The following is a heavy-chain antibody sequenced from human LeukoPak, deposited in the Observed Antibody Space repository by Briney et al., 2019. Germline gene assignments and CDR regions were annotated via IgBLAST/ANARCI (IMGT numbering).Heavy chain of an antibody. CDR2: ISYDGSNK. D-gene: IGHD4-23*01. CDR1: GFTFSSYG. CDR3: AKDAVGYGGKGYYFDY. J-gene: IGHJ4*02. Sequence: GGSLRLSCAASGFTFSSYGMHWVRQAPGKGLEWVAVISYDGSNKYYADSVKGRFTISRDNSKNTLYLQMNSLRAEDTAVYYCAKDAVGYGGKGYYFDYWGQGTLVTVSS. V-gene: IGHV3-30*18.